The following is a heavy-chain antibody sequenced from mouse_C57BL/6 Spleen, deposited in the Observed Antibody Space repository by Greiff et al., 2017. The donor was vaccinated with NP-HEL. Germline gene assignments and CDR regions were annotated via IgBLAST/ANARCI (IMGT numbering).Heavy chain of an antibody. CDR1: GYTFTSYW. J-gene: IGHJ2*01. V-gene: IGHV1-59*01. D-gene: IGHD1-1*01. CDR3: ARGYYYGISYPCDY. Sequence: QVQLQQPGAELVRPGTSVKLSCKASGYTFTSYWMHWVKQRPGQGLEWIGVIDPSDSYTNYNQKFKGKATLTVDPSSSTAYMQLSSLTSEDSAVYYCARGYYYGISYPCDYWGQGTTLTVSS. CDR2: IDPSDSYT.